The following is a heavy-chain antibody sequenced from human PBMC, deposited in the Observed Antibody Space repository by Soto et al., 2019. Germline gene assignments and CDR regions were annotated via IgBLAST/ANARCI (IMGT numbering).Heavy chain of an antibody. CDR2: ISAYNGNT. D-gene: IGHD3-3*01. V-gene: IGHV1-18*01. Sequence: ASVKVSCKASGYTFTSYGISWVRQALGQGLEWMGWISAYNGNTNYAQKLQGRVTMTTDTSTSTAYMELRSLRSDDTAVYYCARFGGLRFLEWSDFDYWGQGTLVTVSS. CDR3: ARFGGLRFLEWSDFDY. CDR1: GYTFTSYG. J-gene: IGHJ4*02.